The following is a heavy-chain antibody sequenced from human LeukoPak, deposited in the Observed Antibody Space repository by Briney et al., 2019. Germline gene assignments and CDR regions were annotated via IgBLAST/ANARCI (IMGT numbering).Heavy chain of an antibody. Sequence: GGSLRLSCAASGCTFSSYGMSWVRQAPEKGLEWVSAICGRGGSTYYADPVRGRFTISRNNSKNTLYMQRNMMRAEDTALYYSAKLWMVRGMLPGYWGQGTLVTVSS. CDR3: AKLWMVRGMLPGY. V-gene: IGHV3-23*01. J-gene: IGHJ4*02. CDR1: GCTFSSYG. D-gene: IGHD3-10*01. CDR2: ICGRGGST.